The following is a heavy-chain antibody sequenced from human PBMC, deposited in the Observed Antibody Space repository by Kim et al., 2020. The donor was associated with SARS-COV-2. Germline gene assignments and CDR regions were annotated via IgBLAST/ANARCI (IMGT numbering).Heavy chain of an antibody. Sequence: AGSVKARFHISRDNAKNSLYLQMNSLRAEDTALYYCARVGSTVAAGTIDYWGQGTLVTVSS. CDR3: ARVGSTVAAGTIDY. J-gene: IGHJ4*02. D-gene: IGHD6-13*01. V-gene: IGHV3-11*01.